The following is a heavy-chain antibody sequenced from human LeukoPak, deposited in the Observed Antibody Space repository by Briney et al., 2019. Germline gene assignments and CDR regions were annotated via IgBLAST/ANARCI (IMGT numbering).Heavy chain of an antibody. CDR1: GGSISSGDYY. CDR3: ARGLRGIMVRGAITDLNWFDP. CDR2: IYHSGST. Sequence: SETLSLTCTVSGGSISSGDYYWAWIRQPPGKGLEWIGYIYHSGSTHYKASLKSRLTISLDTSRNQFSLRLTSVTAADTAVYFCARGLRGIMVRGAITDLNWFDPWGQGTLVAVSS. D-gene: IGHD3-10*01. J-gene: IGHJ5*02. V-gene: IGHV4-30-4*01.